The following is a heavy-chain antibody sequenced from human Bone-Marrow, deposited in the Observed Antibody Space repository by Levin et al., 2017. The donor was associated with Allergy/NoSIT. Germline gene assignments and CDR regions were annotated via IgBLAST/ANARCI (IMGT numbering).Heavy chain of an antibody. Sequence: GGSLRLSCAASGFTFSNYAMSWVRQTPGKGLEWVSTVSDKGDYTYYADSVQGRFTISRDNSRNTLYLQMNSLRAEDTAIYYCAKGTSCGGYLSWGTMNRGCAPNKKWYFDLWGRGTLVTVSS. J-gene: IGHJ2*01. CDR1: GFTFSNYA. V-gene: IGHV3-23*01. CDR2: VSDKGDYT. CDR3: AKGTSCGGYLSWGTMNRGCAPNKKWYFDL. D-gene: IGHD2-21*01.